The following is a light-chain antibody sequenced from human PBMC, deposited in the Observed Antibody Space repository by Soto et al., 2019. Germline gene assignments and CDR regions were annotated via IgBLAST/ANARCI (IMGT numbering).Light chain of an antibody. V-gene: IGLV2-14*01. CDR1: SSDIGGYNY. J-gene: IGLJ1*01. CDR3: CSFTSGNTAYV. Sequence: QSALTQPGSVSGSPGQSITISCTGTSSDIGGYNYVSWYQQHPGKAPKLMIYEVTNRPSGVSTRFSGSKSGNTASLTISGLQAEDDADYYCCSFTSGNTAYVFGTGTKLTV. CDR2: EVT.